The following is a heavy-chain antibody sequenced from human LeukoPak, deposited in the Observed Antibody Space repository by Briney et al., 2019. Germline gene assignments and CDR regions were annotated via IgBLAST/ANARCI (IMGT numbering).Heavy chain of an antibody. D-gene: IGHD3-22*01. Sequence: SETLSLTCSVSGGSISSYYWSWIRQPPEKGLEWIGYIHYSGSTSYNPSLKSRVTMSVDTSKKQFSLRLSSVTAADTAVYYCARTPIYYFDNSGYYNWGQGTLVTVSS. V-gene: IGHV4-59*12. J-gene: IGHJ4*02. CDR1: GGSISSYY. CDR2: IHYSGST. CDR3: ARTPIYYFDNSGYYN.